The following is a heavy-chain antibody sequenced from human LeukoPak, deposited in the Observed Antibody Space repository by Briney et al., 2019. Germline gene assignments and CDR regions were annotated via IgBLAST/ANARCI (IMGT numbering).Heavy chain of an antibody. CDR1: GVSISGYY. J-gene: IGHJ4*02. CDR3: ARGEWDLLFDY. Sequence: SETLSLTCTVSGVSISGYYWSWIRQPPGKGLEWIGYIHYSGSTNYNPSLKSRVTISVDTSKNQFSLKLSSVTAADSAVYYCARGEWDLLFDYWGQGTLVTVSS. V-gene: IGHV4-59*08. CDR2: IHYSGST. D-gene: IGHD1-26*01.